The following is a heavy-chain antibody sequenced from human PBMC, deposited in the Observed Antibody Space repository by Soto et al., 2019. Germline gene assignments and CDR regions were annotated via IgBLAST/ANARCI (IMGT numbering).Heavy chain of an antibody. V-gene: IGHV3-23*01. J-gene: IGHJ4*02. CDR2: ISAGGGST. CDR3: AKKGYCSGGNCFNYHFDS. D-gene: IGHD2-15*01. Sequence: EVQVLESGGGLVQPGGSLRLSCAASGFTFSTYGMSWVRQAPGKGLEWVSFISAGGGSTYYPDSVKGRFTISRDNSKNTLYLQMNGLSAEDTAVYFCAKKGYCSGGNCFNYHFDSWGQGTLVTVSS. CDR1: GFTFSTYG.